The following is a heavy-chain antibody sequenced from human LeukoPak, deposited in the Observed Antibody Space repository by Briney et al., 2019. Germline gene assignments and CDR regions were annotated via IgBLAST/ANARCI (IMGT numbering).Heavy chain of an antibody. D-gene: IGHD2-21*01. CDR1: GFSFSSFW. V-gene: IGHV3-7*03. CDR2: IKDDGSVK. J-gene: IGHJ4*02. Sequence: GGSLRLSCTASGFSFSSFWMSWVRQAPGKGLEWVANIKDDGSVKDHVDSLKGRFSISRDNARNSLYLRISSLRAEDTAVYYCAREVVATASAFDCWGQGTLVTVSS. CDR3: AREVVATASAFDC.